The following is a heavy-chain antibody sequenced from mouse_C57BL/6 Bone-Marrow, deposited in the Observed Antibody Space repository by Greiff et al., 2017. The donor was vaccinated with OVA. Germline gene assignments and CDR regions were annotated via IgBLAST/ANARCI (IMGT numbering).Heavy chain of an antibody. V-gene: IGHV14-4*01. D-gene: IGHD2-13*01. CDR3: TLDDGDYDAMDY. Sequence: VQLQQSGAELVRPGASVKLSCTASGFNFKDDYMHWVKQRPEQGLEWIGWIDPGNGDTEYASKFQGKATITADTSSNTAYLQLSSLTSEDTAVYYCTLDDGDYDAMDYWGQGTSVTVSS. J-gene: IGHJ4*01. CDR2: IDPGNGDT. CDR1: GFNFKDDY.